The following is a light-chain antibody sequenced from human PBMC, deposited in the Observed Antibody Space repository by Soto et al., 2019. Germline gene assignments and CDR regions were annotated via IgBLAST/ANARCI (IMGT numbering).Light chain of an antibody. Sequence: EFVLTPSPATLSVSPWERATLSFRSSQSVSSSYLAWYQQKPGQAPRLLIYGASSRATGIPARFSGSGSGTDFTLTISRLEPEDFAVYCCHQYGNSPRTFGQGTKVAIK. CDR1: QSVSSSY. J-gene: IGKJ1*01. CDR2: GAS. V-gene: IGKV3-20*01. CDR3: HQYGNSPRT.